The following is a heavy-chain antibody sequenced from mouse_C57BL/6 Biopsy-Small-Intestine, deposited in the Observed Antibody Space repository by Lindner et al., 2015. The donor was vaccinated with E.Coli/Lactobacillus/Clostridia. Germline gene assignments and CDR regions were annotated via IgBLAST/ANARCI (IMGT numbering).Heavy chain of an antibody. J-gene: IGHJ3*01. V-gene: IGHV1S135*01. CDR1: GYSFTGYS. CDR3: ARRGELAWFAY. Sequence: QESGPELVKPGASVKMSCKASGYSFTGYSMHWMKQSHGKSLEWIGYSDPYNGATTYNQKFKGKATLTVDKSSSTAYMQLNSLTSEDSAVYYCARRGELAWFAYWGQGTLVTVSA. CDR2: SDPYNGAT.